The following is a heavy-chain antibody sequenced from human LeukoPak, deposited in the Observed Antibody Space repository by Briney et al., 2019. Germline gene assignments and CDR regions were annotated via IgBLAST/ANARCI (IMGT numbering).Heavy chain of an antibody. V-gene: IGHV3-30*19. D-gene: IGHD2-8*02. Sequence: PGRSLRLSCAASGFTFSSYARHWVRQAPGKGLEWVALISYDGGNKYYADSVKGRFTISRDSAKNTLYLQMNSLRAEDTAMYSCARDWRTVRWYFDYWAQGPLVTVSS. CDR2: ISYDGGNK. CDR1: GFTFSSYA. J-gene: IGHJ4*02. CDR3: ARDWRTVRWYFDY.